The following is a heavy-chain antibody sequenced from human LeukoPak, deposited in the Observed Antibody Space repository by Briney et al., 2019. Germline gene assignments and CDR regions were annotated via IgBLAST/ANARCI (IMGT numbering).Heavy chain of an antibody. CDR3: ARAQRALDY. CDR1: ELKITTYA. J-gene: IGHJ4*02. V-gene: IGHV3-23*01. Sequence: GGPLRLSCAASELKITTYASTGSGQAQGKGLEWVSGIGGGGTEYYADSVKGRFIISSDSSQNLVHLQMNSLTVEDTAVYYCARAQRALDYWGQGTLVTVSS. D-gene: IGHD1-1*01. CDR2: IGGGGTE.